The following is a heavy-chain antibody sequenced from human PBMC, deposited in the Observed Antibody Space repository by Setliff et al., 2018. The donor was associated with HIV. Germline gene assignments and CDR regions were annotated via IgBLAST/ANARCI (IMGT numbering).Heavy chain of an antibody. Sequence: TLSLTCSVFRGSLSSGGYYWSWIRQHPGKGLEWIGYSYHSGSPSYNPSLKSRTTISVDTSKNEFSLKLSSVTAADTAVYYCARMGAARPLYYYGMDVWGRGTTVTVSS. V-gene: IGHV4-31*03. CDR3: ARMGAARPLYYYGMDV. J-gene: IGHJ6*02. CDR2: SYHSGSP. CDR1: RGSLSSGGYY. D-gene: IGHD6-6*01.